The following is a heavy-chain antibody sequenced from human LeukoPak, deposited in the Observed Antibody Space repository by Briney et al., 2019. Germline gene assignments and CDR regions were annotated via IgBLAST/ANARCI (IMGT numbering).Heavy chain of an antibody. D-gene: IGHD5-12*01. CDR1: GGSISSYY. CDR2: IYYRGST. J-gene: IGHJ4*02. V-gene: IGHV4-59*01. Sequence: PSETLSLTCTVSGGSISSYYWSWIRQPPGKGLEWIGYIYYRGSTNYNPSLKSRVTISVDTSKNQFSLKLSSVTAADTAVYYCARGGYSGYDYYFDYWGQGTLVTVSS. CDR3: ARGGYSGYDYYFDY.